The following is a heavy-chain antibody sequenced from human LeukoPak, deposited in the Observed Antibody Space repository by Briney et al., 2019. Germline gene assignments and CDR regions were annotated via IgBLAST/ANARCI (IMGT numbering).Heavy chain of an antibody. CDR1: GGSITTYY. J-gene: IGHJ6*03. CDR2: IYTSGST. Sequence: KPSETLSLTCTVSGGSITTYYWSWIRQPPGKGLEWIGYIYTSGSTNYTPSLKSRVTMSVDTSKNQFSLKLNSVTAADTAVYFCARLPLGYYYMDVWGKGTTVTVSS. CDR3: ARLPLGYYYMDV. V-gene: IGHV4-4*09.